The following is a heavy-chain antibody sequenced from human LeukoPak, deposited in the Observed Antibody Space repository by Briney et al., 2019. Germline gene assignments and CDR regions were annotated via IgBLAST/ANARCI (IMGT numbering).Heavy chain of an antibody. Sequence: PSETLSLTCAVYGGSFSGYYWSWIRQPPGKGLEWIGEINHSGSTNYNPSLKSRVTISVDTSKNQFSLKLSSVTAADTAVYYCARGGRGFGGVIVSPRPLDYWGQGTLVTVSS. V-gene: IGHV4-34*01. CDR3: ARGGRGFGGVIVSPRPLDY. D-gene: IGHD3-16*02. CDR1: GGSFSGYY. J-gene: IGHJ4*02. CDR2: INHSGST.